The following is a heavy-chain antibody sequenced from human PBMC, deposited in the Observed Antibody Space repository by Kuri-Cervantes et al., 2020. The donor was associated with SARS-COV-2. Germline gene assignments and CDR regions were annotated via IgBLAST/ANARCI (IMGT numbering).Heavy chain of an antibody. V-gene: IGHV4-59*08. J-gene: IGHJ4*02. D-gene: IGHD3-22*01. CDR2: IYYSGNT. Sequence: SDTLSLTCSVSGGSISRDYWSWIRQPPGKGLEWIAFIYYSGNTNYNPSLKSRVTISVDTSKNQFSLKLSSVTAADTAVYYCARVIVGAFDYWGQGTLVTVSS. CDR3: ARVIVGAFDY. CDR1: GGSISRDY.